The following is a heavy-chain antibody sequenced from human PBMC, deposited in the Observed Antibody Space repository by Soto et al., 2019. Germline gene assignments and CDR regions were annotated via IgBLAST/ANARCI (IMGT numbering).Heavy chain of an antibody. CDR3: ARVDDCSSTSCYKGDWFDP. CDR1: GGSISSGDYY. J-gene: IGHJ5*02. V-gene: IGHV4-30-4*01. Sequence: SETLSLTCTVSGGSISSGDYYWMWIRQPPGKGLEWIGYIYYSGSTYYNPSLKSRVTISVDTSKNQFSLKLSSVTAADTAVYYCARVDDCSSTSCYKGDWFDPWGQGTLVTVSS. D-gene: IGHD2-2*02. CDR2: IYYSGST.